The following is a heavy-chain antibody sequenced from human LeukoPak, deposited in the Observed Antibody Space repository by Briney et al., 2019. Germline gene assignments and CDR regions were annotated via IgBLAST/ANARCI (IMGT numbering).Heavy chain of an antibody. CDR2: ITSSSSYI. CDR1: GFTLKNYS. CDR3: ARVTYYGSGSSPHFDY. V-gene: IGHV3-21*01. Sequence: RGSLRLSCAASGFTLKNYSTSWVRQTPGKGLEWVSSITSSSSYISYADSVKGLFTISRDNAKNSLYLQMNSLRAEDTAVYYCARVTYYGSGSSPHFDYWGQGTLVTVSS. D-gene: IGHD3-10*01. J-gene: IGHJ4*02.